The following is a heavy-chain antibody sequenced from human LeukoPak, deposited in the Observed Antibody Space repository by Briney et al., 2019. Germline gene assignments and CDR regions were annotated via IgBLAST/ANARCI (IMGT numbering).Heavy chain of an antibody. CDR3: ARRNHYFYYMDV. J-gene: IGHJ6*02. D-gene: IGHD1-14*01. V-gene: IGHV4-4*09. Sequence: SETLALTCTVSGGSISSYYWSWLRQSPVKGLEWLGYIFPSGSAFYNPSLESRVTISLDTSENQFSLRLSSVTAADTAVYYCARRNHYFYYMDVWGQGTTVTVSS. CDR2: IFPSGSA. CDR1: GGSISSYY.